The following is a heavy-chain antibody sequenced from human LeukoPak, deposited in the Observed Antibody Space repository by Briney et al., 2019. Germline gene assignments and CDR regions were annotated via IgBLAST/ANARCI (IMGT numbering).Heavy chain of an antibody. J-gene: IGHJ4*02. V-gene: IGHV1-46*01. CDR3: ARGRYSSSWYRGDHFDY. Sequence: ASVKVSCKASGYTFTSYYMHWVRQAPGQGLEWMGIINPSGGSTSYAQKFQGRVTMTRDMSTSTVYMELSSLRSDDTAVYYCARGRYSSSWYRGDHFDYWGQGTLVTVSS. CDR1: GYTFTSYY. D-gene: IGHD6-13*01. CDR2: INPSGGST.